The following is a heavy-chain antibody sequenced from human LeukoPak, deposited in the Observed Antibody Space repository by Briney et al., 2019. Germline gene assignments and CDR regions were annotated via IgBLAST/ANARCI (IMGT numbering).Heavy chain of an antibody. J-gene: IGHJ4*02. CDR1: GFTFRNYA. Sequence: GGSLRLSCAASGFTFRNYAMTWVRQAPGKGLEWVSDISGIGDTTYYADSVKGRFTISRDSSTNTLYLQMNSLRAEDTAVYFCAKVGSYGFKYFDYWGRGTLVTVSS. CDR2: ISGIGDTT. CDR3: AKVGSYGFKYFDY. V-gene: IGHV3-23*01. D-gene: IGHD5-18*01.